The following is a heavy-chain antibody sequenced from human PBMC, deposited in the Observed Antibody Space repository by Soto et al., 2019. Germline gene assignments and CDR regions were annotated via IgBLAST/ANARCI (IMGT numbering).Heavy chain of an antibody. V-gene: IGHV1-46*01. D-gene: IGHD5-12*01. CDR3: AGAEHAYSGYYVDY. CDR2: INPSGGST. J-gene: IGHJ4*02. CDR1: GYTFTSYY. Sequence: ASVKVSCKASGYTFTSYYMHWVRQAPGQGLEWMGIINPSGGSTSYAHKFQGRVTITADKSTSTAYMELSSLRSEDTAVYYCAGAEHAYSGYYVDYWGQGTMVTVSS.